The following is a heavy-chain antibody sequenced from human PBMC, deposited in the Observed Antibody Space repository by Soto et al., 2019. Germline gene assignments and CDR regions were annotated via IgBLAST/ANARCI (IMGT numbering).Heavy chain of an antibody. CDR1: GGYISRSNW. CDR3: AVPAAADFDY. J-gene: IGHJ4*02. V-gene: IGHV4-4*02. D-gene: IGHD6-13*01. CDR2: MYPSGTT. Sequence: SETLSLTCAVSGGYISRSNWWTWVRQPPGKGLEWIGEMYPSGTTNYNPSLKSRVAISGDMSKNHFSLTLISVTAADTAVYYCAVPAAADFDYWGQGSLVTAPQ.